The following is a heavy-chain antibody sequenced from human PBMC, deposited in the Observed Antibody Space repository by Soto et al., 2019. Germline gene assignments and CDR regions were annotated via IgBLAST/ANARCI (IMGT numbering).Heavy chain of an antibody. D-gene: IGHD2-15*01. Sequence: QVQLVESGGGVVQPGRSLRLSCAASGFTFSSYGMHWVRQAPGKGLEWVAVIWYDGTNKYYADSVKGRFTISRDNSKNTLYLQMNSLRAEDTAVYYCARDRGDRGGNREYYGMDVWGQGTTVTVSS. J-gene: IGHJ6*02. CDR3: ARDRGDRGGNREYYGMDV. CDR2: IWYDGTNK. V-gene: IGHV3-33*01. CDR1: GFTFSSYG.